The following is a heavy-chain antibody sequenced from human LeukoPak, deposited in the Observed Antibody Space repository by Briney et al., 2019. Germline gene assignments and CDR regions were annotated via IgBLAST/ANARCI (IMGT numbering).Heavy chain of an antibody. Sequence: PGRSLRLSCAASGFTFSSYGMHWVRQAPGKGLEWVAVIWYDGSNKYYADSVKGRFTISRDNSKNTLYLQMNSLRAEDTAVYYCAKDLPSSSSPYYYYGMDVWGQGTTVTVSS. CDR1: GFTFSSYG. D-gene: IGHD6-6*01. CDR2: IWYDGSNK. V-gene: IGHV3-33*06. J-gene: IGHJ6*02. CDR3: AKDLPSSSSPYYYYGMDV.